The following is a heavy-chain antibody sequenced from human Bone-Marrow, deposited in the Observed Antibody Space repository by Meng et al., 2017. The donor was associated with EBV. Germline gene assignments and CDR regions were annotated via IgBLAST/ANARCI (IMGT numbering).Heavy chain of an antibody. J-gene: IGHJ4*02. CDR3: ARTPYYFGSGNYYNN. Sequence: QGQVVQSEAEVKKPGASVKLSCRTSGYTFTDYYIHWLRQAPGQGLRWMAIINPSDGTTDYAQKFQGRVTVNRDTSTSTVFMELSSLTSEDTAVYYCARTPYYFGSGNYYNNWGQGTLVTVSS. CDR2: INPSDGTT. D-gene: IGHD3-10*01. CDR1: GYTFTDYY. V-gene: IGHV1-46*01.